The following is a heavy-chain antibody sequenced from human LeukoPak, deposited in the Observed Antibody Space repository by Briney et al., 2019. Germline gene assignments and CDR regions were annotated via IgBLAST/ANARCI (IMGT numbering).Heavy chain of an antibody. CDR3: ARNGFRNFDWLDP. D-gene: IGHD3-3*02. V-gene: IGHV4-38-2*01. CDR1: GFSFSIVYS. CDR2: THHSGST. Sequence: SETLSLTCGVSGFSFSIVYSWAWFRQPPGRGLEGFGSTHHSGSTLYNSSLVSRVTISLGASKNQFSLLLTSVTAADTAVYYCARNGFRNFDWLDPWGQGTLVTVSS. J-gene: IGHJ5*02.